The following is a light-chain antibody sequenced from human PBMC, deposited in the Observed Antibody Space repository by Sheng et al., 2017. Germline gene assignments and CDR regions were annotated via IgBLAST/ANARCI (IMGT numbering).Light chain of an antibody. J-gene: IGKJ1*01. CDR1: RSIDNY. V-gene: IGKV1-39*01. Sequence: DIQMTQSPSSLSASVGDRVTITCRASRSIDNYLNWYHQKPGEAPKLLIYAASTLRSGVPPSRFSGSASGTDSTLTIRSLQPEDAGTYFCQQSLTPPWTFGQGTKLEIK. CDR2: AAS. CDR3: QQSLTPPWT.